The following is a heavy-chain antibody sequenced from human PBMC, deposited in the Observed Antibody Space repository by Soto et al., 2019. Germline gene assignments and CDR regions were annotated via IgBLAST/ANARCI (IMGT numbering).Heavy chain of an antibody. Sequence: QVQLVQSGAEVKKPGASVKVSCKASGYTFTSYDINWVRHATGQGLEWMGWMNPNTGNTGYAQKFQGRVTMTTTTSISTAYMELSSLRSEDTSVYYCAREITGKFPNWGQGTLVTVSS. D-gene: IGHD1-20*01. CDR2: MNPNTGNT. J-gene: IGHJ4*02. CDR3: AREITGKFPN. V-gene: IGHV1-8*01. CDR1: GYTFTSYD.